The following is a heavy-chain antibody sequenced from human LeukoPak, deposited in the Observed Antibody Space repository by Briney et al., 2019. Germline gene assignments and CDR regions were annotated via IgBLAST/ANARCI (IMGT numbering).Heavy chain of an antibody. J-gene: IGHJ4*02. D-gene: IGHD6-19*01. V-gene: IGHV1-69*04. CDR1: GGTFSSYA. CDR3: ARGEGAVAPDY. CDR2: IIPILGIA. Sequence: SVKVSCKASGGTFSSYAISWVRQAPGQGLEWMGRIIPILGIANYAQKFQGRVTITADKSTSTAYMELSSLRYEDTAVYYCARGEGAVAPDYWGQGTLVTVSS.